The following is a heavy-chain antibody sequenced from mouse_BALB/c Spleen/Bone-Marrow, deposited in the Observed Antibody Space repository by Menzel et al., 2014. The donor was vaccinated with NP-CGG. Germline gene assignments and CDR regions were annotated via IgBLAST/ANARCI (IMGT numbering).Heavy chain of an antibody. Sequence: EVQLQQSGEGLVQPGGSMKLSCVASGFTFSNYWMNWVRQSPEKGLEWVAEIRLKSNNYATHYAESVKGWFTISRDDSKSRVYLQMNNLRAEDSGIYYCTTGFAYWGQGTLVTVSA. CDR2: IRLKSNNYAT. J-gene: IGHJ3*01. CDR1: GFTFSNYW. CDR3: TTGFAY. V-gene: IGHV6-6*02.